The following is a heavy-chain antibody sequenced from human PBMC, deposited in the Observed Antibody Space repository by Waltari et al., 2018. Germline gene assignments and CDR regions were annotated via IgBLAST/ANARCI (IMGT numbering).Heavy chain of an antibody. Sequence: QVQLVQSGAEVKKPGASVKVSCKVSVYPLSDLSIHWVRQAPGKGLEWMGGYDPEEGETVSAQIFQGRLSMTEDTSRDTAYMELRSLRSEDTAVYYCATDHHRDSGYDIWGQGTLVTVSS. V-gene: IGHV1-24*01. CDR3: ATDHHRDSGYDI. D-gene: IGHD5-12*01. CDR2: YDPEEGET. CDR1: VYPLSDLS. J-gene: IGHJ4*02.